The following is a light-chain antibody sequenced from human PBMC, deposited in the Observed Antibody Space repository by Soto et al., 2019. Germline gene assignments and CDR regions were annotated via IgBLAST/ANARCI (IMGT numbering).Light chain of an antibody. CDR1: QSLLHTDGKTN. CDR2: EVS. V-gene: IGKV2D-29*01. CDR3: MQSAQLPLT. J-gene: IGKJ4*01. Sequence: DVVMTQTPISLSVTPGQPASISCESSQSLLHTDGKTNLYWYLQKPGQPPQILIYEVSNLFSGVPDRFSGSGSGTYFTLKISRVEAEDVGVYYCMQSAQLPLTFGGGTKVEIK.